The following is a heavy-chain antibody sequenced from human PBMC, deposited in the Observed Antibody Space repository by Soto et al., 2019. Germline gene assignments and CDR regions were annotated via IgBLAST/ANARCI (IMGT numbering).Heavy chain of an antibody. Sequence: PSETLSLTCAVYGGSISSGGYSWSWIRQPPGKGLEWIGYIYHSGSTYYNSSLKSRVTISVDRSKNQFSLKLSSVTAADTAVYYCARIPSPWGQGTLVTVSS. J-gene: IGHJ5*02. CDR3: ARIPSP. CDR2: IYHSGST. CDR1: GGSISSGGYS. D-gene: IGHD2-21*01. V-gene: IGHV4-30-2*01.